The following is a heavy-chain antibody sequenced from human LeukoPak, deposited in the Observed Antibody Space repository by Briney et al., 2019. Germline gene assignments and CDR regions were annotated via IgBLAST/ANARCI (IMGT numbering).Heavy chain of an antibody. CDR3: AKDRLRLRFLEWFRGNDFDY. V-gene: IGHV3-23*01. Sequence: PGGSLRLSCAASGFTFSSYAMGWVRQAPGKGLEWVSAISGSGGSTYYADSVKGRFTISRDNSKNTLYLQMNSLRAEDTAVYYCAKDRLRLRFLEWFRGNDFDYWGQGTLVIVSS. CDR2: ISGSGGST. D-gene: IGHD3-3*01. CDR1: GFTFSSYA. J-gene: IGHJ4*02.